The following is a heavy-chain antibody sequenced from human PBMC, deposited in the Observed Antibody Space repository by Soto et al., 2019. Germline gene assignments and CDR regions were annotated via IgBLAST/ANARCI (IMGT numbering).Heavy chain of an antibody. Sequence: EVHLVESGGGLVKPGGSLRLSCAGSGFTFSNYGMNWVRQAPGKGLEWVSSISSSSSYTDYADSVKGRFTISRDNANNSLYLQMNSLRAEDTAVYYCARGFGEVVLHALDFWGQGIMVSVSS. V-gene: IGHV3-21*01. J-gene: IGHJ3*01. CDR1: GFTFSNYG. CDR2: ISSSSSYT. CDR3: ARGFGEVVLHALDF. D-gene: IGHD3-3*01.